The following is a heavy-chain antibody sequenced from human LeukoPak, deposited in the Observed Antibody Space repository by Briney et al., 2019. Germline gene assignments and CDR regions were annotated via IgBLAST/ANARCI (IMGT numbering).Heavy chain of an antibody. Sequence: GGSLRLSCAASGFTFSSYAMSWVRQAPGKGLEWVSAISGSGGRTYYADSVKGRFTISRDNSKNTLYLQMNSLRAEDTAVYYCAKSCTNGVCYDYWGQGTLVTVSS. CDR1: GFTFSSYA. V-gene: IGHV3-23*01. J-gene: IGHJ4*02. D-gene: IGHD2-8*01. CDR3: AKSCTNGVCYDY. CDR2: ISGSGGRT.